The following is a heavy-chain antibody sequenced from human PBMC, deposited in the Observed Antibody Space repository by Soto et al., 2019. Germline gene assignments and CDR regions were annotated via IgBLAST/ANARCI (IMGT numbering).Heavy chain of an antibody. V-gene: IGHV1-69*01. CDR1: GGLFSSYP. J-gene: IGHJ4*02. CDR2: IIPVFQTA. D-gene: IGHD3-22*01. CDR3: ARGGSGYPWFNEC. Sequence: QEQLVQSGAEVKKPGSSVKVSCKASGGLFSSYPISWVRQVPRQGLEWMGGIIPVFQTAYYPQKLQGRVTITADESTNTAYMELSILRSEDTAIYYCARGGSGYPWFNECWCQGTLGTVSS.